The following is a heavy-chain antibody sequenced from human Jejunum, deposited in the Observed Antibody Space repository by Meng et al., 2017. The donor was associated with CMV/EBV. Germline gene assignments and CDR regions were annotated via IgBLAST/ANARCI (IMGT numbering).Heavy chain of an antibody. D-gene: IGHD4-17*01. CDR1: VGSINDYY. V-gene: IGHV4-59*01. Sequence: VSVGSINDYYWSWIRQSPGKGLEWIGYIYYSGATRYNPSLESRVSISIDTSRKHFSLKMTSVTAADTAMYYCARDNGDYYYGMDVWGQGTPVTVSS. CDR2: IYYSGAT. J-gene: IGHJ6*02. CDR3: ARDNGDYYYGMDV.